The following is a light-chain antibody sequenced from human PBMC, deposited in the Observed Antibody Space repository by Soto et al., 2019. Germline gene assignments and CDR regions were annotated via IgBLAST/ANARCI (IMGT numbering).Light chain of an antibody. CDR1: QSVSSSY. J-gene: IGKJ2*01. CDR2: GAS. CDR3: QQYNNWPPYT. Sequence: EIVLTQSPGTLPLSPGERATLSCRAIQSVSSSYLAWYQQKPGQAPRLLIYGASTRATGIPPRFSGSGSGTEFTLTISSLQSEDFAVYYCQQYNNWPPYTFGQGTKVDIK. V-gene: IGKV3-15*01.